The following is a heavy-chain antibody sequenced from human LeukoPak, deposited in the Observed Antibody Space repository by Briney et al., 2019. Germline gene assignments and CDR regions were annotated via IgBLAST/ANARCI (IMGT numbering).Heavy chain of an antibody. CDR1: GYTFTSYG. Sequence: ASVKVSCKASGYTFTSYGISWVRQAPGQGLEWMGWISAYNGNTTYAQKLQGRVTMTTDTSTSTAYMELRSLRSDDTAVYYCARAPDGVPAAIVDYWGQGTLVTVSS. J-gene: IGHJ4*02. D-gene: IGHD2-2*02. CDR3: ARAPDGVPAAIVDY. CDR2: ISAYNGNT. V-gene: IGHV1-18*01.